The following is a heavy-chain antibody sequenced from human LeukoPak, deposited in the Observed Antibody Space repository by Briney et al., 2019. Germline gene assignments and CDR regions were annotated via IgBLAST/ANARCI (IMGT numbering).Heavy chain of an antibody. CDR2: ISGSGGST. V-gene: IGHV3-23*01. CDR3: AKETIRFGDPPGY. Sequence: GGPLRLSGAASGVGFSSYSRSWVRQAQGKGLECVSAISGSGGSTYYADSVKGRFTISRDNSKNTLYLQMNSLRAEDTAVYYCAKETIRFGDPPGYWGQGTLVTVSS. J-gene: IGHJ4*02. CDR1: GVGFSSYS. D-gene: IGHD3-10*01.